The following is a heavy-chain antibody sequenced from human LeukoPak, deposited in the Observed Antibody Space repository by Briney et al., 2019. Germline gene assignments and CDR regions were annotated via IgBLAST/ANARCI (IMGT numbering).Heavy chain of an antibody. CDR1: GYTFTSYY. CDR2: INPSGGST. D-gene: IGHD3-3*01. J-gene: IGHJ6*03. Sequence: VASVKVSCKASGYTFTSYYMHWVRQAPGQGLEWMGIINPSGGSTSYAQKFQGRVTMTRDTSTSTVYMELSSLRSEDTAVYYCARDYLFWEWGEASYYYMAVGGKGPPVPASS. V-gene: IGHV1-46*01. CDR3: ARDYLFWEWGEASYYYMAV.